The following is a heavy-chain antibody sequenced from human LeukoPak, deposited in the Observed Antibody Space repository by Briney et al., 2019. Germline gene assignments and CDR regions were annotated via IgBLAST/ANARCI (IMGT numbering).Heavy chain of an antibody. Sequence: GGSLRLSCTASGFTFGDYAMSWVRQAPGKGLEWVGFIRSKAYGGTTEYAASVKGRFTISRDDSKSIAYLQMNSLRAEDTAVYYCAGSGWDYVWGSYRYSDYWGQGTLVTVSS. CDR1: GFTFGDYA. V-gene: IGHV3-49*04. D-gene: IGHD3-16*02. CDR2: IRSKAYGGTT. CDR3: AGSGWDYVWGSYRYSDY. J-gene: IGHJ4*02.